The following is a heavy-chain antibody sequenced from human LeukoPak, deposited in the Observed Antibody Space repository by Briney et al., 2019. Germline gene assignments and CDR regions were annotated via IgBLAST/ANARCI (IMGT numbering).Heavy chain of an antibody. Sequence: SGPTLVKPTQTLTLTCTFSGFSLSTSGVVAGWIRQPPGKALEWLALIYWNDDKRYSPSLKSRLTITKDTSKNQVVLTMTNMDPVDTATYYCAHSRTLGLEHYFYYWGQGTLVTVSS. CDR2: IYWNDDK. CDR3: AHSRTLGLEHYFYY. J-gene: IGHJ4*02. CDR1: GFSLSTSGVV. V-gene: IGHV2-5*01.